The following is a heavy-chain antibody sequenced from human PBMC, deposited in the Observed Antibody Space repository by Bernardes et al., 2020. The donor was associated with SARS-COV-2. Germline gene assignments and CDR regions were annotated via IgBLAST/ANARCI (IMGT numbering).Heavy chain of an antibody. D-gene: IGHD3-9*01. V-gene: IGHV3-7*03. J-gene: IGHJ6*02. CDR3: VRGGHYDILTLSNSQIPFYYGMDV. CDR2: INQEGSEN. CDR1: GFTFNKYW. Sequence: GGSLRLSCAASGFTFNKYWMTWVRQAPGKGLEWVANINQEGSENNYADSVKGRFTISRDNPTDSLYLQTRSLRAEDTAIYYCVRGGHYDILTLSNSQIPFYYGMDVWGQGTTVTVSS.